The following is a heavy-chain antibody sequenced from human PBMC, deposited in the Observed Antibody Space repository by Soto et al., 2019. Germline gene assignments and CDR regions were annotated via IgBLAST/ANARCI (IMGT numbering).Heavy chain of an antibody. CDR2: INPSGGST. CDR1: GYTFTSYY. Sequence: ASVKVSCKASGYTFTSYYMHWVRQAPGQGLEWMGIINPSGGSTSYAQKFQGRVTMTRDTSTSTVYMELSSLRSEDTAVYYCARGPRTQLALQGIDYWGHGTLVTVSS. J-gene: IGHJ4*01. V-gene: IGHV1-46*03. D-gene: IGHD6-13*01. CDR3: ARGPRTQLALQGIDY.